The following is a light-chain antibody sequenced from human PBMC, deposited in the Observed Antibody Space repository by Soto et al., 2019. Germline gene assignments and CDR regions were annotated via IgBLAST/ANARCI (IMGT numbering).Light chain of an antibody. CDR3: ISYTSSSTPVV. CDR1: SSDVGGYNY. CDR2: DVS. Sequence: QSALTQPASVSGSPGQSITISCTGTSSDVGGYNYVSWYQQHPGKAPKLMIYDVSNRPSGVSNRFSGSMSGNTASLTISGLQAEDEADYYCISYTSSSTPVVFGGGTKLTVL. J-gene: IGLJ2*01. V-gene: IGLV2-14*01.